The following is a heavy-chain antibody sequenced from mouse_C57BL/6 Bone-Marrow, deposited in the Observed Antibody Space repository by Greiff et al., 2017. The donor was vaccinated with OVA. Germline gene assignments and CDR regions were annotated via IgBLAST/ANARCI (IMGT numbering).Heavy chain of an antibody. Sequence: QVQLQQPGAELVQPGASVTLSCKASGFTFTSYWITWVQQRPGHGLEWIGDIYPGSGSTNSNETFEGKATLTVDTSSSTAYMTLSSLTSEDSAVYYCARELINYGNYVDYWGQGTTLTVSS. CDR1: GFTFTSYW. D-gene: IGHD2-1*01. J-gene: IGHJ2*01. CDR2: IYPGSGST. V-gene: IGHV1-55*01. CDR3: ARELINYGNYVDY.